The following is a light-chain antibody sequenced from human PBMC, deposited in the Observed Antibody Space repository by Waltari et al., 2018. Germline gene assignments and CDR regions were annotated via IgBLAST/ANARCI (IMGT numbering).Light chain of an antibody. CDR2: LGS. CDR1: QSLLRGNGYNY. Sequence: DIVMTQSPLSLPVTPGEPASISSKSSQSLLRGNGYNYLDWYVQKPGQSPQLLIYLGSTRASGVPDRFSGSGTGTDFTLKISRVEAEDVGIYYCMQPLHTPYTFAQGTKLEI. J-gene: IGKJ2*01. V-gene: IGKV2-28*01. CDR3: MQPLHTPYT.